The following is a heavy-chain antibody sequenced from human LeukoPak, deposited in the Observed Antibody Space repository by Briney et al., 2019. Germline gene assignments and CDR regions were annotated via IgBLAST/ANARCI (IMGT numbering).Heavy chain of an antibody. CDR3: AREIYDSSGYHDAFDI. Sequence: ASVKVSCKASGGTFSSYAISWVRQAPGQGLEWMGWISAYNGNTNYAQKLQGRVTMTTDTSTSTAYMELRSLRSDDTAVYYCAREIYDSSGYHDAFDIWGQGTMVTVSS. V-gene: IGHV1-18*01. J-gene: IGHJ3*02. CDR1: GGTFSSYA. D-gene: IGHD3-22*01. CDR2: ISAYNGNT.